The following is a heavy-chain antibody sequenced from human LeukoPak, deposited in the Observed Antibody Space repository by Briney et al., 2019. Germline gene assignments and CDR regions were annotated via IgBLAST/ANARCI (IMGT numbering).Heavy chain of an antibody. CDR2: ISSSGGST. D-gene: IGHD5-18*01. J-gene: IGHJ4*02. CDR1: GFTFTIYA. Sequence: GGSLRLSCAASGFTFTIYAMTWVRQAPGKGLEWVSTISSSGGSTYYADSVKGRFTISRDNSKNTLYLQMSSLGAEDTALYYCAKGGYSYGPWGQGTLVTVSS. V-gene: IGHV3-23*01. CDR3: AKGGYSYGP.